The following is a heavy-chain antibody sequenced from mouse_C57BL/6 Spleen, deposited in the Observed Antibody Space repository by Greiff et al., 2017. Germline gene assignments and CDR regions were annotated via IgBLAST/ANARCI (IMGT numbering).Heavy chain of an antibody. CDR1: GYTFTSYG. J-gene: IGHJ3*01. CDR2: IYIGNGYT. V-gene: IGHV1-58*01. Sequence: VQLKESGAELVRPGSSVKMSCKTSGYTFTSYGINWVKQRPGQGLEWIGYIYIGNGYTEYNEKFKGKATLTSDTSSSTAYMQLSSLTSEDSAIYCCARGDYSNYEGFAYWGQGTLVTVSA. CDR3: ARGDYSNYEGFAY. D-gene: IGHD2-5*01.